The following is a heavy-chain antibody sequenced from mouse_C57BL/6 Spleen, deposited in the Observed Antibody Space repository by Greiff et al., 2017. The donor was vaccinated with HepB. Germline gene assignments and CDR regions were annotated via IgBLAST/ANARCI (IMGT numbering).Heavy chain of an antibody. J-gene: IGHJ4*01. CDR3: ATEGAYAMDY. CDR2: IYPRSGNT. Sequence: SGAELARPGASVKLSCKASGYTFTSYGISWVKQRTGQGLEWIGEIYPRSGNTYYNEKFKGKATLTADKSSSTAYMELRSLTSEDSAVYFCATEGAYAMDYWGQGTSVTVSS. V-gene: IGHV1-81*01. D-gene: IGHD3-1*01. CDR1: GYTFTSYG.